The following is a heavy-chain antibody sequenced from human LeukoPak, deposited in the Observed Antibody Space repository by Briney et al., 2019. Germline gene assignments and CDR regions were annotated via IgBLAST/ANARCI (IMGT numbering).Heavy chain of an antibody. V-gene: IGHV1-69*05. D-gene: IGHD2-15*01. Sequence: SVKVSCKASGGTFSSCAISWVRQAPGQGLEWMGGIIPIFGTANYAQKFQGRVTITTDESTSTAYMELSSLRSEDTAVYYCARASVVVAATPYDRFDYWGQGTLVTVSS. J-gene: IGHJ4*02. CDR2: IIPIFGTA. CDR1: GGTFSSCA. CDR3: ARASVVVAATPYDRFDY.